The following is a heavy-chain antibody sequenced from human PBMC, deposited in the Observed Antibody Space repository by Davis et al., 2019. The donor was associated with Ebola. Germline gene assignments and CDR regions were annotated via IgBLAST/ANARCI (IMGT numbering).Heavy chain of an antibody. CDR1: GGTFNTYA. Sequence: SVKVSCKASGGTFNTYAISWVRQAPGQGLEWMGGIIPILDITNYAQKFQGRVTITADKSTSTAYIELSSLRSEDTAVYYCARRTTYGSKSGTTAKVYYYYYMDIWGKGTTVTVSS. CDR3: ARRTTYGSKSGTTAKVYYYYYMDI. V-gene: IGHV1-69*10. J-gene: IGHJ6*03. CDR2: IIPILDIT. D-gene: IGHD4-23*01.